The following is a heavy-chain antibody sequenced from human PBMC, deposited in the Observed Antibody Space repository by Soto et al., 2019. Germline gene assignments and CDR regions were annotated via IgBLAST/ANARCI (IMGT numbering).Heavy chain of an antibody. J-gene: IGHJ4*02. CDR3: AGGDYVAY. Sequence: PSQTLSLTCVISGDSVSSNSAFWLWIRQSPSRGLEWLGRAYYRSKWYNDYAVSVKSRIIINPDTSKNQFSLQLSSVTPEDTAVYYCAGGDYVAYWGQGTLVTVSS. D-gene: IGHD4-17*01. CDR2: AYYRSKWYN. V-gene: IGHV6-1*01. CDR1: GDSVSSNSAF.